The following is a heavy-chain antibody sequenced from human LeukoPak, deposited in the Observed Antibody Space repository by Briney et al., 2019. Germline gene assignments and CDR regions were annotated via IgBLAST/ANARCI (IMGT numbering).Heavy chain of an antibody. CDR3: ARGGGTAGDAFDI. CDR1: GGSISSGGYY. CDR2: IYYSGST. D-gene: IGHD2-15*01. Sequence: SETLSLTCTVSGGSISSGGYYWSWIRQHPGKGLEWIGYIYYSGSTYYNPSLKSRVTISVDTSKNQFSLKLSSVTAADTAVYYCARGGGTAGDAFDIWGQGTMVTVSS. J-gene: IGHJ3*02. V-gene: IGHV4-31*03.